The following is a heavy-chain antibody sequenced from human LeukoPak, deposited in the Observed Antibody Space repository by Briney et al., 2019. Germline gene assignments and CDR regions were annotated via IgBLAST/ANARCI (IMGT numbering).Heavy chain of an antibody. Sequence: GRSLRLSCAASGFTFSTYAMHWVRQAPGKGLEWVAAISYDGSNKNYADSVKGRFTISRDNSKNTLYLQMNSLRAEDTAVYYCARVLHKRNYDSSVYYGYWGQGTLVTVSS. CDR1: GFTFSTYA. J-gene: IGHJ4*02. CDR2: ISYDGSNK. D-gene: IGHD3-22*01. CDR3: ARVLHKRNYDSSVYYGY. V-gene: IGHV3-30*04.